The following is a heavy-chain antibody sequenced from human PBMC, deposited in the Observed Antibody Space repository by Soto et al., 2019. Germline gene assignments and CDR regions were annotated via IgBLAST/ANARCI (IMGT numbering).Heavy chain of an antibody. CDR3: EGGSSHY. D-gene: IGHD6-13*01. CDR2: MYYSGST. CDR1: GGSISSSPYY. V-gene: IGHV4-39*01. Sequence: QLQLQESGPGLVKPSETLSLTCTVSGGSISSSPYYWGWIRQPPGKGLEWIGSMYYSGSTYCNPSLKSRVTISVDTSKNQFSLNLSSVSAADTAVYYCEGGSSHYRGQGTLVTVSS. J-gene: IGHJ4*02.